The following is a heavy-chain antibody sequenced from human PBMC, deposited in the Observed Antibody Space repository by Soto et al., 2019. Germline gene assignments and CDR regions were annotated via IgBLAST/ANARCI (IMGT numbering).Heavy chain of an antibody. Sequence: GGSLRLSCAASGFTFSSYEMHWVRQAPGKGLEWVAIISYDGGNKYYADSVKGRFTMSRDNSENTLDLQMDSLRVGDTAVYYCARSSTLSYHGIDVWGQGTTVTVSS. CDR1: GFTFSSYE. CDR3: ARSSTLSYHGIDV. CDR2: ISYDGGNK. J-gene: IGHJ6*02. D-gene: IGHD3-10*01. V-gene: IGHV3-30-3*01.